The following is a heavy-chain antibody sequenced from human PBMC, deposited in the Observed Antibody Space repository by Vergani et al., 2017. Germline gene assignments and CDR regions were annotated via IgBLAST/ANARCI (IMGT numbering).Heavy chain of an antibody. D-gene: IGHD3-22*01. CDR2: IILVFGTA. V-gene: IGHV1-69*08. CDR1: GDTFSSYT. J-gene: IGHJ3*02. Sequence: QVQLVQSGAEVKKPGSSVKVSCKASGDTFSSYTISWLRQAPGQGLEWMGRIILVFGTANYAQKFQGRVTITADESTSTAYMELSSLRSEDTAVYYCAREVIRERVVITHEAFDIWGQGTVVTVSS. CDR3: AREVIRERVVITHEAFDI.